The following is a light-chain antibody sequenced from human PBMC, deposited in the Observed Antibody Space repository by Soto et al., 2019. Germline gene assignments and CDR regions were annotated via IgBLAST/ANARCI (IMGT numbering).Light chain of an antibody. V-gene: IGKV3-15*01. J-gene: IGKJ4*01. CDR1: QSVTTN. Sequence: EVVMTQSPATLSVSPGERVTFSCRASQSVTTNLAWYQHKPGQSPRLLISDASTGASGIPPRFIGSGSGTEFTRTIDRLQSADFAVYYCQQYDRWPFTFGGGTKVEIK. CDR3: QQYDRWPFT. CDR2: DAS.